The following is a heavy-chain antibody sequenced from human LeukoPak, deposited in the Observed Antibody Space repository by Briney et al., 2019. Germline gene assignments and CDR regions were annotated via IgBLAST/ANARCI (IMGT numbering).Heavy chain of an antibody. CDR3: AKEPYSSSWNLFDY. J-gene: IGHJ4*02. CDR2: ISSSSSYI. Sequence: PGGSLRLSCAASGFTFSSYSMNWVRQAPGKGLEWVSSISSSSSYIYYADSVKGRFTISRDNSKNTLYLQMNSLRAEDTAVYYCAKEPYSSSWNLFDYWGQGTLVTVSS. D-gene: IGHD6-13*01. V-gene: IGHV3-21*01. CDR1: GFTFSSYS.